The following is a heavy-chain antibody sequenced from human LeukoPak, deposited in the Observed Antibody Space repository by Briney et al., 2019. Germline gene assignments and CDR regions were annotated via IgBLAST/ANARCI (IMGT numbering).Heavy chain of an antibody. CDR2: ISSTSAYI. J-gene: IGHJ5*01. D-gene: IGHD2-8*02. V-gene: IGHV3-21*01. Sequence: GGSLRLSCAASGFTFSSYSMNWVRQAPGKGLEWVSSISSTSAYIHYADSVRGRFTISRDNVDNVVYLEMNSLGAEDTATYYCARVAVSGPTGWFDSWGQGTLVIVSS. CDR3: ARVAVSGPTGWFDS. CDR1: GFTFSSYS.